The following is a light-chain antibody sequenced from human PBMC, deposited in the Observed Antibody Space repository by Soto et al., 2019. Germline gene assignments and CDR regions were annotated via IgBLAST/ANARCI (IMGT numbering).Light chain of an antibody. Sequence: QSVLTQPHSASGTPGQRVTISCSGSSSNIGTSSVHWFQQLPGTAPKLLISTTNQRPSGVPERFSGSKSGTSASLAISGLQSEDEADYYCAAWDDSLNGPVFGTGPKVTVL. CDR2: TTN. J-gene: IGLJ1*01. CDR1: SSNIGTSS. CDR3: AAWDDSLNGPV. V-gene: IGLV1-44*01.